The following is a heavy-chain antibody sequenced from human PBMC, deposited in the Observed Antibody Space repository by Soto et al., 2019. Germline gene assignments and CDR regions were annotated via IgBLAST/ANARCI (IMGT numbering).Heavy chain of an antibody. CDR1: GYTFTSYE. D-gene: IGHD6-13*01. J-gene: IGHJ6*02. V-gene: IGHV1-8*02. CDR2: MNPHSGNK. CDR3: AREAATGDYNGMDV. Sequence: QVQLVQSGAEVKKPGASVKVSCKASGYTFTSYEINWVRQATGQGLEWMGWMNPHSGNKGYAQKFQGRVFMTRNTAISTAYMELSSLRSEDTAVYYCAREAATGDYNGMDVWGQGTTVIVSS.